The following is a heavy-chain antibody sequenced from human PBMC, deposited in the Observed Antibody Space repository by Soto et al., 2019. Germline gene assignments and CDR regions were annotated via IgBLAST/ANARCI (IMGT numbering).Heavy chain of an antibody. CDR1: GYTFSSYW. D-gene: IGHD3-22*01. Sequence: LKISCKASGYTFSSYWIGWVRQMPGKGLEWMGIIYPDDSDTRYIPSFQGQVTMSVDKSVTTAYLQWSSLKASDTAMYYCARLHNFDNSGSSEGLDYWGQGTLVTVS. J-gene: IGHJ4*02. CDR2: IYPDDSDT. V-gene: IGHV5-51*01. CDR3: ARLHNFDNSGSSEGLDY.